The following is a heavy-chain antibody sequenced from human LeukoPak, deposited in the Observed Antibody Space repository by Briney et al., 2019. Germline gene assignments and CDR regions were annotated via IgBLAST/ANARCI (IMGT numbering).Heavy chain of an antibody. J-gene: IGHJ4*02. V-gene: IGHV3-23*01. CDR3: ARISSLAVAGIN. CDR2: IGGSGGST. Sequence: GGSLRLSCAASGFTFSSYAMSWVRQAPGKGLEWVSAIGGSGGSTYYADSVKGRFTISRDNAKNSLYLQMNSLRAEDTAVYYCARISSLAVAGINWGQGTLVTVSS. D-gene: IGHD6-19*01. CDR1: GFTFSSYA.